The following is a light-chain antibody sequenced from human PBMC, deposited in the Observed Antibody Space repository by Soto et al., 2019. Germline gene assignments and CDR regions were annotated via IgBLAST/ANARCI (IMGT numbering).Light chain of an antibody. Sequence: SVLTQPASVSGSPWQSITISCTGTSSAVGGYNYVSWYQQHPGKAPKLMIYDVSNRPSGISNRFSGSKSGNTASLTISGLQAEDEADYYCSSYTSSSTYVFGTGTKVTVL. CDR2: DVS. V-gene: IGLV2-14*01. CDR1: SSAVGGYNY. CDR3: SSYTSSSTYV. J-gene: IGLJ1*01.